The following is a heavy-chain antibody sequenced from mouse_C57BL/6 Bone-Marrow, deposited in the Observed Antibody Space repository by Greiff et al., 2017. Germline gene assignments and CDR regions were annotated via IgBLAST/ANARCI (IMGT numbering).Heavy chain of an antibody. CDR2: IDPSDSYT. J-gene: IGHJ4*01. D-gene: IGHD3-2*02. CDR1: GYTFTSYW. V-gene: IGHV1-50*01. CDR3: ARAEQLRPHYYAMDY. Sequence: QVQLQQPGAELVKPGASVELSCKASGYTFTSYWMQWVKQRPGQGLEWIGEIDPSDSYTNYNQKFKGKATLTVDTSSSTAYMQLSSLTSEDSAVYYCARAEQLRPHYYAMDYWGQGTSVTVSS.